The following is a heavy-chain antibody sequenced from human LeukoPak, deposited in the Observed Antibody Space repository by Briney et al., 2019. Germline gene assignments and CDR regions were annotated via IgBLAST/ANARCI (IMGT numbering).Heavy chain of an antibody. Sequence: GGSLRLSCAASGFTFSSYWMHWVRQAPGKGLVWVSRINSDGSSTSYADSVKGRFTISRDNAKNTLYLQMNSLRAEDTAVYYCAREDYGDDTFDYWGQGTLVTVSS. CDR2: INSDGSST. J-gene: IGHJ4*02. V-gene: IGHV3-74*01. D-gene: IGHD4-17*01. CDR3: AREDYGDDTFDY. CDR1: GFTFSSYW.